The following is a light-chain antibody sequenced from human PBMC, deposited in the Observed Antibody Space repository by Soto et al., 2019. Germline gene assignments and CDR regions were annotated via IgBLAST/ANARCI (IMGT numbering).Light chain of an antibody. CDR1: QSVSSSF. V-gene: IGKV3-20*01. CDR3: QHYGSSPYT. Sequence: ENVLTQSPGTLYLSPGERATLSCRASQSVSSSFLAWLQQKPGQAPRLIIYGASSRGSGIPDRFSGSGSGTDFTLTISRLEPEDFAVYYCQHYGSSPYTFGQGTKLEIK. CDR2: GAS. J-gene: IGKJ2*01.